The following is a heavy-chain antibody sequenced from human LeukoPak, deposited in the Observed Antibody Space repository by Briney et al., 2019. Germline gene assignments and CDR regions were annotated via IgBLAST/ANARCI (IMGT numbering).Heavy chain of an antibody. J-gene: IGHJ3*02. CDR2: IYHSGST. D-gene: IGHD2-2*01. CDR3: ARDRSPSWSDAFDI. CDR1: GGSISSGGYY. V-gene: IGHV4-30-2*01. Sequence: PSQTLSLTCTVSGGSISSGGYYWSWIRQPPGKGLEWIGYIYHSGSTYYNPSLKSRVTTSVDRSKNQFSLKLSSVTAADTAVYYCARDRSPSWSDAFDIWGQGKMVPFSS.